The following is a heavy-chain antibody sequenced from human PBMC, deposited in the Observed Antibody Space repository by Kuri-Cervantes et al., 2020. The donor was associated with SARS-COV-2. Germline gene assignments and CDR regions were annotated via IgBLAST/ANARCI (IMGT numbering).Heavy chain of an antibody. V-gene: IGHV1-69*05. CDR1: VCTFSSYA. CDR3: ASLYFDDSSSEDYSFDI. D-gene: IGHD6-13*01. J-gene: IGHJ3*02. Sequence: SVKVSCKASVCTFSSYAISWVRQAPGQGLEWMGGIIPIFGTANYAQKFQGRVTITTDESTSTAYMELSSLRSEDAAVYYCASLYFDDSSSEDYSFDIWGQGTMVTVSS. CDR2: IIPIFGTA.